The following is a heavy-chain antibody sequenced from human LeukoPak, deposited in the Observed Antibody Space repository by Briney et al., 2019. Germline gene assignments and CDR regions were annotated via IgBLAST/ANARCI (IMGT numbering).Heavy chain of an antibody. J-gene: IGHJ4*02. Sequence: GGSLRLSCAASGFTFSYYAMHWVRQAPGKGLEYVSSITSDGGGTYYADSVKGRFTISRDNSKNTLYLQMSSLRTEDTAVYSCVRNYGYCSSTSCYVFDYWGRGTLVTVSS. D-gene: IGHD2-2*01. V-gene: IGHV3-64D*09. CDR2: ITSDGGGT. CDR1: GFTFSYYA. CDR3: VRNYGYCSSTSCYVFDY.